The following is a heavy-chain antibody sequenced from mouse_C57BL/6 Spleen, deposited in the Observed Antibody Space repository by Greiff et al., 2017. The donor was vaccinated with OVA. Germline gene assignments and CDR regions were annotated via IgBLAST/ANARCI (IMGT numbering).Heavy chain of an antibody. CDR2: IRLKSDNYAT. J-gene: IGHJ4*01. CDR3: TRESTAGAMDY. Sequence: EVQLQESGGGLVQPGGSMKLSCVASGFTFSNYWMNWVRQSPEKGLEWVAQIRLKSDNYATHYAESVKGRFTISRDDSKSSVYLQMNNLRAEDTGIYYCTRESTAGAMDYWGQGTSVTVSS. V-gene: IGHV6-3*01. CDR1: GFTFSNYW. D-gene: IGHD1-2*01.